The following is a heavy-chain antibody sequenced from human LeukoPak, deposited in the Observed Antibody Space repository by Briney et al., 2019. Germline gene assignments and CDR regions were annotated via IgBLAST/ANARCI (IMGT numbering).Heavy chain of an antibody. V-gene: IGHV4-34*01. Sequence: SSETLSLTCAVYGGTLADYYWSWIRQSPVQGLEWIEEINQRGSANYNPSLKSRFTISVDTSRNQFSLKVHSVTAADTAVYYCAKGPRWEDLEGVWGQGTQVTVSS. D-gene: IGHD1-26*01. J-gene: IGHJ4*02. CDR1: GGTLADYY. CDR2: INQRGSA. CDR3: AKGPRWEDLEGV.